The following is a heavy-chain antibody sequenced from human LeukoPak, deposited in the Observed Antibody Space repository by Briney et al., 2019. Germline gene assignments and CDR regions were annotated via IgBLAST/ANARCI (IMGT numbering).Heavy chain of an antibody. CDR2: IYYSGST. V-gene: IGHV4-59*01. CDR3: ARVGFLEWLAPDY. CDR1: GGSINSYY. Sequence: PSETLSLTCTVSGGSINSYYWTWIRQPPGKALEWIAYIYYSGSTNYNPALKSRVTISVDTSKNQFSLKLSSVTAADTAVYYCARVGFLEWLAPDYWGQGTLVTVSS. D-gene: IGHD3-3*01. J-gene: IGHJ4*02.